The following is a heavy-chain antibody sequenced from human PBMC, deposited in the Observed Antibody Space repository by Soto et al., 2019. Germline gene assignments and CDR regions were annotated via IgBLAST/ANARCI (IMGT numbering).Heavy chain of an antibody. CDR3: ARGEPVLRYFDWFRGAGDYGMDV. J-gene: IGHJ6*02. Sequence: GASVKVSCRASGYTFTGYSMHWVRQAPGQGLEWMGWINPNSGGTNYAQKFQGWVTMTRDTSIRTAYMELSRLRSDDTAVYYCARGEPVLRYFDWFRGAGDYGMDVWGQGTTVTVSS. CDR1: GYTFTGYS. CDR2: INPNSGGT. V-gene: IGHV1-2*04. D-gene: IGHD3-9*01.